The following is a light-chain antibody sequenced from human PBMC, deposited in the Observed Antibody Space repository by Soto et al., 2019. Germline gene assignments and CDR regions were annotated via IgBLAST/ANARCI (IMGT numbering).Light chain of an antibody. V-gene: IGLV1-40*01. J-gene: IGLJ2*01. CDR1: SSNIGAGYD. CDR2: DNN. CDR3: NSCTDTTRLI. Sequence: QSVLTQPPSVSGAPGQRVTISCTGSSSNIGAGYDVHWYQQLPRTAPKLLISDNNNRPSGVPDRFSGSKSGTSASLTISGLQAEDEADYYCNSCTDTTRLIFGGGTKLTVL.